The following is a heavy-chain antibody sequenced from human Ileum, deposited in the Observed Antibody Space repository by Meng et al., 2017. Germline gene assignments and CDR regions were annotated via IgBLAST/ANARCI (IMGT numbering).Heavy chain of an antibody. CDR2: IFDTGPP. D-gene: IGHD1-26*01. CDR1: GGSISNGDYY. J-gene: IGHJ5*02. V-gene: IGHV4-30-4*01. CDR3: AASLDGNRFDP. Sequence: VQPQESGPGLVKSSQTLSLTCTVSGGSISNGDYYWRWMRQPPGKGLEWIGYIFDTGPPSYSPPLRSRLSISMDTSKNQFSLRLTSVSAADTAVYYCAASLDGNRFDPWGQGTLVTVSS.